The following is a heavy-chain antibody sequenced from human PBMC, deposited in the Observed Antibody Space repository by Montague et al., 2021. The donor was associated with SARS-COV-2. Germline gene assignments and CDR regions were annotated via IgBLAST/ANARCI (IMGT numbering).Heavy chain of an antibody. CDR3: TRRLHGFNRHYFDY. J-gene: IGHJ4*02. CDR2: INHSGST. CDR1: GASFNGYY. D-gene: IGHD5-24*01. V-gene: IGHV4-34*01. Sequence: SETLSLTCAVYGASFNGYYWTWIRQPPGKGLEWIGEINHSGSTSYNPSLRSRVTISVDTSKNQFSLKLTSVTAADTAVYYCTRRLHGFNRHYFDYWCQGTLVTVSS.